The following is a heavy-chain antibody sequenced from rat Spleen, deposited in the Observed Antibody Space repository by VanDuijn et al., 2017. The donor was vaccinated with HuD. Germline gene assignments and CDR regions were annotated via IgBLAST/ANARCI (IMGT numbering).Heavy chain of an antibody. Sequence: EVQLVESGGGLVQPGRSLKLSCAASGFTFSDYAMAWVRQAPKKGLEWVATIIYDGSSTYYRDSVKGRFTISRDNAKSTLYLQMDSLRSEDTATYYCARPEYGYYFDYWGQGVMVTVSS. CDR1: GFTFSDYA. V-gene: IGHV5-17*01. CDR3: ARPEYGYYFDY. D-gene: IGHD4-1*01. CDR2: IIYDGSST. J-gene: IGHJ2*01.